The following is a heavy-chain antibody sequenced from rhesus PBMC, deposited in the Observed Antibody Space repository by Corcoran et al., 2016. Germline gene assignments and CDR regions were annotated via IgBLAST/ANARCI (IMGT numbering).Heavy chain of an antibody. CDR3: ARGHYNFWTGYYFDY. Sequence: QVQLQESGPGLVKPSETLSLTCAVSGGSISSGYDWSWIRQPPGKGLEWIGFIYGSSGSTTYNPSLKNRVTISKDASKNQLSLKLSAVTAADTAVYYCARGHYNFWTGYYFDYWGQRVLVTVSS. D-gene: IGHD3-3*01. V-gene: IGHV4-76*01. CDR2: IYGSSGST. J-gene: IGHJ4*01. CDR1: GGSISSGYD.